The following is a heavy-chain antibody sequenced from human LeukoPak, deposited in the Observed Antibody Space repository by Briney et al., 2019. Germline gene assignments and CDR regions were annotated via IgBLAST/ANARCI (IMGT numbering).Heavy chain of an antibody. J-gene: IGHJ4*02. CDR3: ARSIDTYYYDSSGYYPFDY. CDR2: IKQDGSEK. Sequence: GGSLRLSCAASGFTFSSYWMSWVRQAPGKGLEWVANIKQDGSEKYYVDSVKGRFTISRDNAKNSLYLQMNSLRAEDTAVYYCARSIDTYYYDSSGYYPFDYWGQGTLVTVSS. V-gene: IGHV3-7*01. D-gene: IGHD3-22*01. CDR1: GFTFSSYW.